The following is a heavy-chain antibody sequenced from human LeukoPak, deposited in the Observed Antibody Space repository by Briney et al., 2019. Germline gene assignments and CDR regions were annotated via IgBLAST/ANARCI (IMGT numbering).Heavy chain of an antibody. J-gene: IGHJ4*02. D-gene: IGHD3-22*01. Sequence: ASVKVSCKVSGYTLNELSMHWVRQAPGKGLEWMGGFDPEDGETIYAQKFQGRVTMTEDTSTDTAYMELSSLRSEDTAVYYCATDPPSSGYYTGFDYWGQGTLVTVSS. CDR2: FDPEDGET. V-gene: IGHV1-24*01. CDR3: ATDPPSSGYYTGFDY. CDR1: GYTLNELS.